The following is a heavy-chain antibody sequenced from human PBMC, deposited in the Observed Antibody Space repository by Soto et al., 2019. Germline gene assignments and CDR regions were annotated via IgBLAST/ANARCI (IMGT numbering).Heavy chain of an antibody. CDR1: GFTFDDYG. CDR3: ARDQITMIVVGTFDY. J-gene: IGHJ4*02. Sequence: GGSLRLSCAASGFTFDDYGMSWVRQAPGKGLEWVSGINWNGGSTGYADSVKGRFTISRDNAKNSLYLQMNSLRAEDTALYYCARDQITMIVVGTFDYWGQGTLVTVSS. V-gene: IGHV3-20*04. D-gene: IGHD3-22*01. CDR2: INWNGGST.